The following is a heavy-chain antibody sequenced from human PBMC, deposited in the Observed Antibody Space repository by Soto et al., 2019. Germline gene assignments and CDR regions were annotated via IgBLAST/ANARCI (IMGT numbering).Heavy chain of an antibody. CDR1: GGTFSSYA. D-gene: IGHD2-2*01. J-gene: IGHJ6*02. CDR2: IIPIFGTA. CDR3: ARVGGPNIVVVPAANYYYYGMDV. Sequence: AASVKVSCKASGGTFSSYAISWVRQAPGQGLEWMGGIIPIFGTANYAQKFQGRVTITADESTSTAYMELSSLRSEDTAVYYCARVGGPNIVVVPAANYYYYGMDVWGQGTTVTVSS. V-gene: IGHV1-69*13.